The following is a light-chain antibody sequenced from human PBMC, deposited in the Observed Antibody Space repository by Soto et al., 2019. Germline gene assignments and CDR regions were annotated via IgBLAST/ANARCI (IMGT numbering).Light chain of an antibody. J-gene: IGLJ2*01. CDR2: LNSDGSH. CDR1: SGHSSNA. CDR3: QTWGTGTVV. Sequence: QSVLTQSPSASASLGASVKFTCTLSSGHSSNAVAWHQQQPEKGPRYLMKLNSDGSHSKGDGIPDRFSGSSSGAERYLTIPGLQSEDEADYSCQTWGTGTVVFGGGTKVTVL. V-gene: IGLV4-69*01.